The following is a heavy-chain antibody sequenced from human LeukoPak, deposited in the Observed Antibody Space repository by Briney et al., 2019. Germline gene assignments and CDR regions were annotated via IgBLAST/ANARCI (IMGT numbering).Heavy chain of an antibody. D-gene: IGHD3-16*02. J-gene: IGHJ4*02. V-gene: IGHV1-46*01. CDR3: ARGARRDYVWGSYRPQNDY. CDR1: GYTFTSYY. CDR2: INPSGGST. Sequence: ASVKVSCKASGYTFTSYYMHWVRLAPGQGLEWMGIINPSGGSTSYAQKFQGRVTMTRDMSTSTVYMELSSLRSEDTAVYYCARGARRDYVWGSYRPQNDYWGQGTLVTVSS.